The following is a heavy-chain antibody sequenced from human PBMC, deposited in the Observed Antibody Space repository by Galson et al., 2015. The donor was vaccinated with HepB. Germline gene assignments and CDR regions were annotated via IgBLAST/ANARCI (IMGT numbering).Heavy chain of an antibody. Sequence: SLRLSCAASGFTFSSYWMSWVRQAPGKGLEWVANIKQDGSEKYYVDSVKGRFTISRDNAKNSLYLQMNSLRAEDTAVYYCARGRRGSGSYFSFDYWGQGTLVTVSS. J-gene: IGHJ4*02. CDR2: IKQDGSEK. D-gene: IGHD3-10*01. CDR1: GFTFSSYW. CDR3: ARGRRGSGSYFSFDY. V-gene: IGHV3-7*03.